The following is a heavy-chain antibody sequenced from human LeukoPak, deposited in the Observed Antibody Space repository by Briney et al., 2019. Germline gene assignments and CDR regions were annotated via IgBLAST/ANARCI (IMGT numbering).Heavy chain of an antibody. CDR3: ARLGVPLYGSGSYYYYYMDV. D-gene: IGHD3-10*01. Sequence: ASVKVSCKASGYTFTSYGISWVRQAPGQGLEWMGWISAYNGNTNYAQKVQGRVTMTTDTSTSTAYMELRSLRSDDTAVYYCARLGVPLYGSGSYYYYYMDVWGKGTTVTVSS. CDR1: GYTFTSYG. CDR2: ISAYNGNT. V-gene: IGHV1-18*01. J-gene: IGHJ6*03.